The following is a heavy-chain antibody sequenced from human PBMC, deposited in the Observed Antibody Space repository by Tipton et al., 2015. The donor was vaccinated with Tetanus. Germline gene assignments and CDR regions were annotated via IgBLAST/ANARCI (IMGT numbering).Heavy chain of an antibody. CDR3: ARDQVVTGVPGWGNWFGP. V-gene: IGHV4-59*12. Sequence: TLSLTCVVTGASMRGYYWSWVRQAPGKRLEWIGYINHSGTTSYNPSLRGRVAISFDTSRNEPSLLLISLTAADTAVYYCARDQVVTGVPGWGNWFGPWGHGTQVTASS. J-gene: IGHJ5*02. D-gene: IGHD4-23*01. CDR2: INHSGTT. CDR1: GASMRGYY.